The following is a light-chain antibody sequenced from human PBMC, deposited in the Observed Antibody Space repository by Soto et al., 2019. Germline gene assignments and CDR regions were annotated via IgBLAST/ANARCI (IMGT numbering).Light chain of an antibody. Sequence: QSALTQPASVSGSPGQSITISCTGSSSDFGAYNYVSWYQQHPGKAPKLLIYDVSNRPLGVSDRFSGSKSDNTASLTISGLQAEDEAYYYCNSYTPSTTLIFGGGTKVTVL. J-gene: IGLJ2*01. CDR1: SSDFGAYNY. CDR3: NSYTPSTTLI. V-gene: IGLV2-14*01. CDR2: DVS.